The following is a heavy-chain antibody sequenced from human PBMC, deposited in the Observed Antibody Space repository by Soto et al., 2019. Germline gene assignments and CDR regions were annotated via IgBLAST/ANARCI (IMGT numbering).Heavy chain of an antibody. CDR1: GFTFSDYY. J-gene: IGHJ4*02. D-gene: IGHD4-17*01. CDR2: ISSSSSYT. Sequence: QVQLVESGGGLVKPGGSLRLSCAASGFTFSDYYMSWIRQAPGKGLEWVSYISSSSSYTNYADSVKGRFTISRDNAKNSLYVQMNSLRAEDTAVYYCARAGYGDYYFDYWGQGTLVTVSS. CDR3: ARAGYGDYYFDY. V-gene: IGHV3-11*06.